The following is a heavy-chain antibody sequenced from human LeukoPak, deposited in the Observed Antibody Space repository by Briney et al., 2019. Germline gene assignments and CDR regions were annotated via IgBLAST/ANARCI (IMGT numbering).Heavy chain of an antibody. Sequence: PSETLSLTCTVSGVSIISDIYYWGWIRQPPGKGLEWIGSIYYSGSTYYNPSLKSRVTISVDTSKNQFSLKLSSVTAADTAVYYRARELPRVSWIQLRGPTPFDYWGQGTLVTVSS. CDR1: GVSIISDIYY. CDR2: IYYSGST. V-gene: IGHV4-39*07. J-gene: IGHJ4*02. CDR3: ARELPRVSWIQLRGPTPFDY. D-gene: IGHD5-18*01.